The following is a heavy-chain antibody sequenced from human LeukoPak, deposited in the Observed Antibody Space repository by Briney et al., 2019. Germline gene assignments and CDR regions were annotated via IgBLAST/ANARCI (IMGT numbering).Heavy chain of an antibody. CDR1: GFAFSNYW. D-gene: IGHD3-10*01. J-gene: IGHJ4*02. V-gene: IGHV3-74*01. Sequence: GGSLRLSCAASGFAFSNYWMHWVRQAPGKGLEWVSRVDIDGSTTTYADSVKGRFTISRDNSKNTLYLQMNSLRAEDTAVYYCAKDSTPITMVRGDLDYWGQGTLVTISS. CDR3: AKDSTPITMVRGDLDY. CDR2: VDIDGSTT.